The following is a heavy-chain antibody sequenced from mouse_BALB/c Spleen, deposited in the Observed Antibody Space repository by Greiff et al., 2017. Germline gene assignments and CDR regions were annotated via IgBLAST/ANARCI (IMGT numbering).Heavy chain of an antibody. V-gene: IGHV14-3*02. CDR1: GFNIKDTY. CDR2: IDPANGNT. Sequence: DVKLQESGAELVKPGASVKLSCTASGFNIKDTYMHWVKQRPEQGLEWIGRIDPANGNTKYDPKFQGKATITADTSSNTAYLQLSSLTSEDTAVYYCARYGYYAMDYWGQGTSVTVSS. D-gene: IGHD1-1*02. CDR3: ARYGYYAMDY. J-gene: IGHJ4*01.